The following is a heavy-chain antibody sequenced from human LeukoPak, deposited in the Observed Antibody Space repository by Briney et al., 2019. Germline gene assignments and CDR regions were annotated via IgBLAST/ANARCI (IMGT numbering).Heavy chain of an antibody. CDR3: ARPPNPTYSGSSFG. J-gene: IGHJ4*02. CDR1: GFTFSSYA. Sequence: GGSLRLSCAASGFTFSSYAMHWVRQAPGKGLEWVAVISYDGSNKYYADSVKGRFTISRDNSKNTLYLQMNSLRAEDTAVYYCARPPNPTYSGSSFGWGQGTLVTVSS. CDR2: ISYDGSNK. D-gene: IGHD6-6*01. V-gene: IGHV3-30-3*01.